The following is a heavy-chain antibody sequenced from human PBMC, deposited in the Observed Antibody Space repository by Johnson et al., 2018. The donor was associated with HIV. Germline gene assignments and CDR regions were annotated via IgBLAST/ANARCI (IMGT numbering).Heavy chain of an antibody. Sequence: VQLVESGGGLVQPGGSLRVSCAASGFTFDDYAMHWVRQAPGKGLEWVSGISWNSGSIGYADSVKGRFTISSDNAKNSLYLQMNSLRAEDTDLYYCAKGLGWELLTHDAFDIWGQGTMVTVSS. D-gene: IGHD1-26*01. CDR3: AKGLGWELLTHDAFDI. CDR2: ISWNSGSI. J-gene: IGHJ3*02. CDR1: GFTFDDYA. V-gene: IGHV3-9*01.